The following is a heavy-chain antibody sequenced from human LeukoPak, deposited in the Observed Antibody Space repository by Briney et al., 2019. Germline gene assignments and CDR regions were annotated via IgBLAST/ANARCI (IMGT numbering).Heavy chain of an antibody. J-gene: IGHJ4*02. CDR3: ARGTGKQWPLDY. D-gene: IGHD6-19*01. CDR2: IYHSGST. Sequence: SETLSLTCAVSGGSISSGGYSWSWIRQPPGKGLEWIGYIYHSGSTYYNPSLKSRVTISVDRSKNQFSLKLSSVTAADTAVYYCARGTGKQWPLDYWGQGTLVTVSS. CDR1: GGSISSGGYS. V-gene: IGHV4-30-2*01.